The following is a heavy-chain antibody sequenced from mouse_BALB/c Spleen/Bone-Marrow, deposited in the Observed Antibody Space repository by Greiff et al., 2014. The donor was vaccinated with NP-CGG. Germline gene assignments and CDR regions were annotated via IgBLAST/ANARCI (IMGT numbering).Heavy chain of an antibody. J-gene: IGHJ1*01. CDR1: GYSFTDYT. CDR2: INPYNGGS. CDR3: ARDGYGRYFDV. Sequence: VQLQQSGPELVEPGASMKISCKASGYSFTDYTMNWVRQSHGKNLEWIGLINPYNGGSTYNQKFKGTATLTVDRSSSTAYMELLSLTSDDSAVYYCARDGYGRYFDVWGAGTTVTVSS. D-gene: IGHD2-2*01. V-gene: IGHV1-18*01.